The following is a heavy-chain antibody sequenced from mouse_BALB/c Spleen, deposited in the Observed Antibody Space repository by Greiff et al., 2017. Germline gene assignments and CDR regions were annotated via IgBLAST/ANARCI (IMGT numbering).Heavy chain of an antibody. D-gene: IGHD2-2*01. CDR1: GFTFSSYA. CDR3: AYGYDGYFDY. J-gene: IGHJ2*01. Sequence: EVKLVESGGGLVKPGGSLKLSCAASGFTFSSYAMSWVRQTPEKRLEWVATISSGGSYTYYPDSVKGRFTISRDNAKNTLYLQMSSLRSEDTAMYYCAYGYDGYFDYWGQGTTLTVSS. V-gene: IGHV5-9-3*01. CDR2: ISSGGSYT.